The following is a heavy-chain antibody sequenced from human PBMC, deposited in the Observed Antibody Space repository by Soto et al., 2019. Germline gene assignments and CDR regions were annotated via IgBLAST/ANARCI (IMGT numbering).Heavy chain of an antibody. D-gene: IGHD6-19*01. CDR2: ISYDGSNK. CDR1: GFTFSSYG. V-gene: IGHV3-30*18. CDR3: AKVSPTIAVAGTLDY. J-gene: IGHJ4*02. Sequence: LRLSCAASGFTFSSYGMHCVRQAPGKGLEWVAVISYDGSNKYYADSVKSRFTISRDNSKNTLYLQMNSLRAEDTAVYYCAKVSPTIAVAGTLDYWGQGTLVTVS.